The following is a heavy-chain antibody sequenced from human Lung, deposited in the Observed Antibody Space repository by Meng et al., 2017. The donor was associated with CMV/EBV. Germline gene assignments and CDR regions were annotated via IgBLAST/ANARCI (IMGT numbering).Heavy chain of an antibody. CDR3: ARDSSTGFYYFDY. Sequence: GGSLRLSCATSGFTFSSFGMNWVRQAPGKGLEWVALIRHDGSNEYYADFVRGRSTIARDISKNSLYLEMNSLRLDDTAVYYCARDSSTGFYYFDYWGQGTLVTVSS. CDR1: GFTFSSFG. D-gene: IGHD6-19*01. CDR2: IRHDGSNE. J-gene: IGHJ4*02. V-gene: IGHV3-30*02.